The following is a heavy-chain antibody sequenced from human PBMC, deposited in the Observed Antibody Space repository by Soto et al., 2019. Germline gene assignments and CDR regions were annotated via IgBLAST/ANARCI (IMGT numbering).Heavy chain of an antibody. CDR1: ADSISTSSYY. Sequence: KTSETLSLTCTVSADSISTSSYYWGWIRQPPGKGLEWIGSIYYSGSTYYNPSLKSRVTISLDTSKNQFSLKLSSVTAADTAVFYCARHLQSDTAMTHFEYWGQGTLVTVSS. V-gene: IGHV4-39*01. J-gene: IGHJ4*02. D-gene: IGHD5-18*01. CDR3: ARHLQSDTAMTHFEY. CDR2: IYYSGST.